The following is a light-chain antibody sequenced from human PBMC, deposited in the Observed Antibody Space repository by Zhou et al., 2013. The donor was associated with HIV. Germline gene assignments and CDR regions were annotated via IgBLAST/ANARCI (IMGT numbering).Light chain of an antibody. Sequence: DVQMTQSPSYLSASIGDRVTITCQASQDITNYLSWYQQKPGKAPKLLISDASSLEAGVPSRFSGSGSGTEFTFTISSLQPEDVATYFCQQCDDLPITFGPGTKVDI. V-gene: IGKV1-33*01. CDR3: QQCDDLPIT. CDR1: QDITNY. CDR2: DAS. J-gene: IGKJ3*01.